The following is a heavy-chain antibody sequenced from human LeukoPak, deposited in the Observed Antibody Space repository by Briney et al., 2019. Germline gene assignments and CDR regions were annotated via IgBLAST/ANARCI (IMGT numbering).Heavy chain of an antibody. J-gene: IGHJ4*02. Sequence: GSLRLSCAASGFTFSSYGMHWVRQAPGKGLEWVAVISYDGSNKYYADSVRGRFTISRDNSKNTLYLQMNSLRAEDTAVYYCAKDIGYPSLDYWGQGTLVTVSS. CDR2: ISYDGSNK. V-gene: IGHV3-30*18. D-gene: IGHD6-25*01. CDR1: GFTFSSYG. CDR3: AKDIGYPSLDY.